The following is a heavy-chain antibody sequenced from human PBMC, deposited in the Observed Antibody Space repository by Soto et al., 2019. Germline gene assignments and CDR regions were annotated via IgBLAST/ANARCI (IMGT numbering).Heavy chain of an antibody. V-gene: IGHV3-15*01. CDR3: TTDRRSGYDPQFDF. CDR1: GFTFYNTW. CDR2: VKSKTDGGAT. Sequence: EVQLVESGGDLVKPGGSLRLSCIASGFTFYNTWMSWVRQAPGKGLEWVGRVKSKTDGGATDYTAPVKGRFTISRDDSQNTLYLQMNSLQTDDTAVYYCTTDRRSGYDPQFDFWGQGTLVTVSS. D-gene: IGHD5-12*01. J-gene: IGHJ4*02.